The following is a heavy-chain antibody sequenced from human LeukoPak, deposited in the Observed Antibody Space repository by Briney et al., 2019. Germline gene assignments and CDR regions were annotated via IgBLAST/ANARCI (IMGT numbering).Heavy chain of an antibody. D-gene: IGHD3-22*01. J-gene: IGHJ3*02. CDR1: GGSLSSYY. CDR2: IYYSGST. Sequence: SETLSLTCTVSGGSLSSYYWSWIRQPPGKGLEWTGYIYYSGSTNYNPSLKSRVTISVDTSKNQFSLKLSSVTAADTAVYYCARESYDSSGFGAFDIWGQGTMVTVSS. V-gene: IGHV4-59*01. CDR3: ARESYDSSGFGAFDI.